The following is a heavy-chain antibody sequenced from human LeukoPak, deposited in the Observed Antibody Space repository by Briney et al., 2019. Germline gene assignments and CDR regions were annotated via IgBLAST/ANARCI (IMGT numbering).Heavy chain of an antibody. D-gene: IGHD3-3*01. CDR2: ISAHTGNT. CDR3: ARLVRGDFWSGYSYYYYYYMDV. CDR1: GYTFTSYG. V-gene: IGHV1-18*01. J-gene: IGHJ6*03. Sequence: ASVEVSCKASGYTFTSYGISWVRQAPGQGLEWMGWISAHTGNTNYAQKLQGRVTMTTDTSTSTGYMELRSLTSDDTAVYYCARLVRGDFWSGYSYYYYYYMDVWGKGTTVTVSS.